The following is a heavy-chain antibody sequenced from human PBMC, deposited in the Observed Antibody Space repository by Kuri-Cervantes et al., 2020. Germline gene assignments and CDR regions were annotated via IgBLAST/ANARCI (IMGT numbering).Heavy chain of an antibody. CDR3: AREGYFDWFNGLDV. CDR1: GGSISSGGYY. D-gene: IGHD3-9*01. Sequence: LRLSCAVSGGSISSGGYYWSWIRQPPGKGLEWIGYIYYGGSTNYNPSLKSRVIISVDTSRNQFSLKLSSVTAADTAVYYCAREGYFDWFNGLDVWGQGTTVTVSS. V-gene: IGHV4-30-4*07. CDR2: IYYGGST. J-gene: IGHJ6*02.